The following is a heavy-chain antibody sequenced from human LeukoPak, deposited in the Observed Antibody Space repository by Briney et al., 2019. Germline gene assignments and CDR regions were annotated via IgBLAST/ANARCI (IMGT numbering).Heavy chain of an antibody. CDR1: GFTFSSYW. V-gene: IGHV3-7*01. D-gene: IGHD3-10*01. Sequence: PGGSLRLSCAASGFTFSSYWMSWVRQAPGKGLEWVANIKQDGSEKYYVDSVKGRFTISRDNAKNSLYLQMNSLRAEDTAVYYCAREDAYGSGSYYNDLDYWGQGTLVTISS. CDR2: IKQDGSEK. CDR3: AREDAYGSGSYYNDLDY. J-gene: IGHJ4*02.